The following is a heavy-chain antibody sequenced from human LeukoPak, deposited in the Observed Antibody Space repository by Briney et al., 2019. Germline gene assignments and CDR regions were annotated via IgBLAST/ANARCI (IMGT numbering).Heavy chain of an antibody. CDR2: INHSGGT. Sequence: SETLSLTCAVYGESFSGYYWSWIRQPPGKGLEWIGEINHSGGTNCNPSLKSRVTISVDTSKNQFSLKLSSVTAADTAVYYCARGGGRYGSSASCHLDYWGQGTLVTVSS. V-gene: IGHV4-34*01. J-gene: IGHJ4*02. D-gene: IGHD2-2*01. CDR3: ARGGGRYGSSASCHLDY. CDR1: GESFSGYY.